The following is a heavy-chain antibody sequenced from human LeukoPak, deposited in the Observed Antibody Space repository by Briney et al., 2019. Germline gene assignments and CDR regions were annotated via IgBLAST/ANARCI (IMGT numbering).Heavy chain of an antibody. CDR3: AREYGNLTMVTNFDF. Sequence: SVTVSFKASGGTFYSSPITWVRQAPGQGMEWMGRIIPILAVANYAQKFQGRVTITADKSTRTAYLELITLRSEDTAVYYCAREYGNLTMVTNFDFWGQGTLVTVSS. V-gene: IGHV1-69*04. CDR2: IIPILAVA. CDR1: GGTFYSSP. J-gene: IGHJ4*02. D-gene: IGHD4-17*01.